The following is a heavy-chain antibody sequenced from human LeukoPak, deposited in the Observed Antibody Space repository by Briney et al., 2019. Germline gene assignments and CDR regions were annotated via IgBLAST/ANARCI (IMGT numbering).Heavy chain of an antibody. CDR3: AKDTFSPDLAHSYGYD. D-gene: IGHD5-18*01. Sequence: GGSLRLSCAASGFTFDDYAMHWVRQAPGKGLEWVSGISWNSGSMDCGDSVKGRFSISRDNARNILYPQMNSLRPEDTALYYCAKDTFSPDLAHSYGYDWGQGTLVSVSS. CDR2: ISWNSGSM. J-gene: IGHJ4*02. V-gene: IGHV3-9*01. CDR1: GFTFDDYA.